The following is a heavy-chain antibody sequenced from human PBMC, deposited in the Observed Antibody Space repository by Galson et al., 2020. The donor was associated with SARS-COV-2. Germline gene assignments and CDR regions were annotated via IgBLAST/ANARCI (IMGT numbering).Heavy chain of an antibody. CDR3: ARVYCSGGSCYWYFDL. V-gene: IGHV3-21*01. CDR2: ISSSSSYI. Sequence: GGSLRLSCAASGFTFSSYSMNWVRQAPGKGLEWVSSISSSSSYIYYADSVKGRFTISRDNAKNSLYLQMNSLRAEDTAVYYCARVYCSGGSCYWYFDLWGRGTLVTVSS. D-gene: IGHD2-15*01. J-gene: IGHJ2*01. CDR1: GFTFSSYS.